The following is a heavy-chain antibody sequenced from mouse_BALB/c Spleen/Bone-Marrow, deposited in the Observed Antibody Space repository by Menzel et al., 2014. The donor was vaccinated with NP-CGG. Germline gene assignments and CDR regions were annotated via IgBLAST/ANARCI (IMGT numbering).Heavy chain of an antibody. CDR3: ARHAYYDQTEVSFVY. CDR1: GFSSNSYG. Sequence: EVHLVESGGGLVKSGGSLKLSCAASGFSSNSYGMSWVRQTPEKRLEWVATISGGGSYTFCPDSVKGRFTISRDNAKNNLYLQLSSLRSEDTALYYCARHAYYDQTEVSFVYWGQGTLVTVSA. V-gene: IGHV5-9-2*01. D-gene: IGHD2-4*01. CDR2: ISGGGSYT. J-gene: IGHJ3*01.